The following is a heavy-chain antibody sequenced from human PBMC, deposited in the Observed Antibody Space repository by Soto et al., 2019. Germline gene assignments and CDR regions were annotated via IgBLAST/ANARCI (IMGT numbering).Heavy chain of an antibody. J-gene: IGHJ6*02. D-gene: IGHD3-16*01. CDR1: GFSLSTSGMR. CDR2: IDWDDDK. V-gene: IGHV2-70*04. Sequence: SGPTLMNPTQTLTLTCTFSGFSLSTSGMRVSWIRQPPGKALEWLARIDWDDDKFYSTSLKTRLTISKDTSKNQVVLTMTNMDPVDTATYHCVGEDYYYYGMDVWGQGTRVTVSS. CDR3: VGEDYYYYGMDV.